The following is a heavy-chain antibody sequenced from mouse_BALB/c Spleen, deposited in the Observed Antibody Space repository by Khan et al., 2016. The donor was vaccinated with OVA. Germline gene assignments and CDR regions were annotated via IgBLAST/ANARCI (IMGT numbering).Heavy chain of an antibody. V-gene: IGHV1-20*02. D-gene: IGHD1-1*01. Sequence: VQLKQSGPELVKPGASVKISCKASGYSFTGYFMNWVMQSHGKSLEWIGRINPHIGETFYNQKFKGNAILTVDESSSTVHMELRSLASEDSAVYYCARKNGSDFDYWGQGTTLTVSS. CDR3: ARKNGSDFDY. CDR2: INPHIGET. CDR1: GYSFTGYF. J-gene: IGHJ2*01.